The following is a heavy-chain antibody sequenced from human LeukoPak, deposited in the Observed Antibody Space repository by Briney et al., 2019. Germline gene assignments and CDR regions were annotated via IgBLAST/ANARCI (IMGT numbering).Heavy chain of an antibody. CDR1: GSTFSSYS. CDR2: ISSSSNTI. Sequence: GGSLRLSCAASGSTFSSYSMNWVRQAPGKGLEWVSYISSSSNTIHYAESVKGRFTISRDNAKNSLYLQMNSLRAEDTAVYYCARGLSPYYYYYMDVWGKGTTVTVSS. CDR3: ARGLSPYYYYYMDV. V-gene: IGHV3-48*01. J-gene: IGHJ6*03.